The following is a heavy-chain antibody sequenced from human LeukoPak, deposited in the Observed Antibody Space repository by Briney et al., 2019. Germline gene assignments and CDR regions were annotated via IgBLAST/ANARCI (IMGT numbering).Heavy chain of an antibody. V-gene: IGHV4-39*07. J-gene: IGHJ5*02. CDR3: ARGYTYYDFWS. CDR1: GASISSSSYY. Sequence: PSETLSLTCTVSGASISSSSYYWGWIRQPPGKGLEWIGSIYYSGSTYYNPSLKSRVTISVDTSKNQFSLKLSSVTAADTAVYYCARGYTYYDFWSWGQGTLVTVSS. D-gene: IGHD3-3*01. CDR2: IYYSGST.